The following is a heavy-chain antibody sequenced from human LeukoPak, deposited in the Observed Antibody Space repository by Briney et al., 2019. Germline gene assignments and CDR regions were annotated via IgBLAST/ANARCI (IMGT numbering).Heavy chain of an antibody. Sequence: GGSLRLSCAASGFTFSSYGMHWVRQAPGKGLEWVAFIRYDGSNKYYADSVKGRFTISRDNSKNTLYLQMNSLRAEDTAVYYCAKDGDYCSSTSCYYFDYWGQGTLVTVSS. CDR2: IRYDGSNK. J-gene: IGHJ4*02. D-gene: IGHD2-2*01. V-gene: IGHV3-30*02. CDR1: GFTFSSYG. CDR3: AKDGDYCSSTSCYYFDY.